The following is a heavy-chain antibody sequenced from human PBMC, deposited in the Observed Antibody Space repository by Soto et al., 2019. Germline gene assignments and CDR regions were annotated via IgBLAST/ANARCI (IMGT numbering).Heavy chain of an antibody. CDR1: GFTFSSYG. CDR3: ARDTHYDFWSGYFGLVDY. V-gene: IGHV3-30*19. CDR2: IWYDGSNK. Sequence: GGSLRLSCAASGFTFSSYGMHWVRQAPGKGLEWVAVIWYDGSNKYYADSVKGRFTISRDNSKNTLYLQMNSLRAEDTAVYYCARDTHYDFWSGYFGLVDYWGQGTLVTVSS. D-gene: IGHD3-3*01. J-gene: IGHJ4*02.